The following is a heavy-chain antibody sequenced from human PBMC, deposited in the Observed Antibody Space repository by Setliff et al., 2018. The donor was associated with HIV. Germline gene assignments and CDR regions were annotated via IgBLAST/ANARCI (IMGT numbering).Heavy chain of an antibody. D-gene: IGHD2-15*01. CDR2: IYYTGNI. J-gene: IGHJ4*02. Sequence: SSETLSLTCRVSGGLMSGYFWSWVRQPPGKGLEWVAYIYYTGNINQNPSLKSRVTISVDSSKRQFYLKLSSLTAADTAVYYCVRGRYCSGSNCPRLDNWGQGILVTVSS. V-gene: IGHV4-59*01. CDR1: GGLMSGYF. CDR3: VRGRYCSGSNCPRLDN.